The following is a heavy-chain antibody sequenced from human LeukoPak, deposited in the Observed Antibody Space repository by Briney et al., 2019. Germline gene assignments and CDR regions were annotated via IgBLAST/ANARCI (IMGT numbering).Heavy chain of an antibody. J-gene: IGHJ4*02. CDR1: GFTFSSYW. V-gene: IGHV3-74*01. D-gene: IGHD3-22*01. CDR2: INSDGSST. Sequence: GGSLRLSCAASGFTFSSYWMHWVRQAPGKGLVWVSRINSDGSSTCYADSVKGRFTISRDNAKNTLYLQMNSLRAEDTAVYYCARVWYYDSSGYFQFDYWGQGTLVTVSS. CDR3: ARVWYYDSSGYFQFDY.